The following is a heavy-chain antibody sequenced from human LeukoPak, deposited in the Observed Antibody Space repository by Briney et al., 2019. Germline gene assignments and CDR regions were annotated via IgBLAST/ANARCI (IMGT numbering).Heavy chain of an antibody. V-gene: IGHV4-39*01. CDR2: VYYTGTT. D-gene: IGHD3-22*01. Sequence: SETLCLTCTVAGGSISTSTYNWGWIRQPPGKGLEWIGSVYYTGTTYYNSSVESRVTISVDTSKNHFSLELNSVTAADTGVYFCARQVRSPVVMFMDVWGKGTTVSVSS. CDR1: GGSISTSTYN. CDR3: ARQVRSPVVMFMDV. J-gene: IGHJ6*03.